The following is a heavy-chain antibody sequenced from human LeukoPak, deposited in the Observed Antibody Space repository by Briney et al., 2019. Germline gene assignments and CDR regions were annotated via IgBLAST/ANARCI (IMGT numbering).Heavy chain of an antibody. CDR3: ARQGMVDY. V-gene: IGHV5-51*01. Sequence: GESLKISCKGSGYIFTNYWIGWVRQMPGKGLEWMGIIYPGDSHIRYNPSFQGQVTLSVDKSINTAYLQWRSLKASDTAMYYCARQGMVDYWGQGTLVTVSS. CDR1: GYIFTNYW. J-gene: IGHJ4*02. D-gene: IGHD2-8*01. CDR2: IYPGDSHI.